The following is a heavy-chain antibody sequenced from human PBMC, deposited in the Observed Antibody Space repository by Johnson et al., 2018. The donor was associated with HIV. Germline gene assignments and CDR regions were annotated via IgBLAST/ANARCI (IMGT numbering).Heavy chain of an antibody. D-gene: IGHD3-10*01. CDR2: IRGSAIRT. J-gene: IGHJ3*02. V-gene: IGHV3-23*04. CDR3: ARSGVLLWFGEKDDAFDI. CDR1: GFTFSRYA. Sequence: VPLVESRGGVVQPEGFLRLSCAASGFTFSRYAMRWVRQAPGKGLEWVSAIRGSAIRTYYADSVKGRFTISRDNSKNTLYLQMNSLRAEDTAVYYCARSGVLLWFGEKDDAFDIWGQGTMVTVSS.